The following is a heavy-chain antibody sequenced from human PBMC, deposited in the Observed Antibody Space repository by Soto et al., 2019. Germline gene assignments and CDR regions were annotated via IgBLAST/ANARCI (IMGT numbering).Heavy chain of an antibody. J-gene: IGHJ5*02. Sequence: SETLSLTCTVSGGSISSYYWSWIRQPPGKGLEWIGYIYYSGSTNYNPSLKSRVTISVDTSKNQFSLKLSSVTAADTAVYYCARLYWREKVLTGYYKAIDWFDPWGQGTLVTVSS. CDR2: IYYSGST. D-gene: IGHD3-9*01. CDR1: GGSISSYY. V-gene: IGHV4-59*08. CDR3: ARLYWREKVLTGYYKAIDWFDP.